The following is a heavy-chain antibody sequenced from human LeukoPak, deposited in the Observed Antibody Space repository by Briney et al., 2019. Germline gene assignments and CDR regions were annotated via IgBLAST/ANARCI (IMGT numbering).Heavy chain of an antibody. CDR2: IKQDGSGQ. J-gene: IGHJ5*02. D-gene: IGHD1-1*01. Sequence: GGSLRLSCAASGLTFRNFWMCWVRQAPGKGLEWVATIKQDGSGQYYVDSVKGRFTISRDNAQNSLYLQMNNLRAEDTAVYYCARLGLEVGGPNWFDPWGQGTLVTVSS. CDR1: GLTFRNFW. V-gene: IGHV3-7*01. CDR3: ARLGLEVGGPNWFDP.